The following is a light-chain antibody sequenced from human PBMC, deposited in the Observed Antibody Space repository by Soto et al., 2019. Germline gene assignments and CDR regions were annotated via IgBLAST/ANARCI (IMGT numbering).Light chain of an antibody. V-gene: IGKV3-15*01. CDR3: QQYNNSPFT. CDR2: CAS. CDR1: QSVSSN. J-gene: IGKJ4*01. Sequence: EIVMTQSPATLSVSPGERATLSCRASQSVSSNLAWYQQKPGQAPRLLIYCASTRATGIPARFSGSGSGTEFTLTISSLQSEDFAVYYCQQYNNSPFTFGGGTKVEIK.